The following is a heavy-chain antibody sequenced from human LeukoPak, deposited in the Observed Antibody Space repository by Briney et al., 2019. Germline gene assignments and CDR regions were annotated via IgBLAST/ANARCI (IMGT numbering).Heavy chain of an antibody. CDR3: ARGGGSSGYPDS. V-gene: IGHV1-2*02. J-gene: IGHJ4*02. CDR1: GYTFPDYY. D-gene: IGHD3-22*01. CDR2: INPKTGTT. Sequence: ASVKVSCKASGYTFPDYYLHWVRQAPGQGLEWMGWINPKTGTTNYAQKFQGRITVTRDTSITTTYMELYSLRSDDTALYYCARGGGSSGYPDSWGQGALVTVSS.